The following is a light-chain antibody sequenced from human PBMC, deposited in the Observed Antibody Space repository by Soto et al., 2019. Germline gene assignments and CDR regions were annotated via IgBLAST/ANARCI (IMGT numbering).Light chain of an antibody. CDR1: QSVRNN. Sequence: EIVMTQSPGTLSVSPGERVTLSCRASQSVRNNLAWYQQKPGQAPRLLIYGASTRATGIPARFSGSGSGTEFTLTISSPQSEDFAVYYCQQYNNWPITFGQGTRLEIK. CDR3: QQYNNWPIT. J-gene: IGKJ5*01. CDR2: GAS. V-gene: IGKV3-15*01.